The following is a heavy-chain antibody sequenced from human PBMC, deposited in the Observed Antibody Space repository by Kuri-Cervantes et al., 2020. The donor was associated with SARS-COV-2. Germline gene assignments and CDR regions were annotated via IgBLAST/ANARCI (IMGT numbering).Heavy chain of an antibody. CDR2: INSDGSST. J-gene: IGHJ3*02. V-gene: IGHV3-74*01. D-gene: IGHD3-3*01. CDR3: AKDLGSAYDFWSGYYDYDAFDI. CDR1: GFTFSSYW. Sequence: GESLKISCAASGFTFSSYWMHWVRQAPGKGLVWVSRINSDGSSTSYADSVKGRFTISRDNSKNTLYLQMNSLRAEDTAVYYCAKDLGSAYDFWSGYYDYDAFDIWGQGTMVTVSS.